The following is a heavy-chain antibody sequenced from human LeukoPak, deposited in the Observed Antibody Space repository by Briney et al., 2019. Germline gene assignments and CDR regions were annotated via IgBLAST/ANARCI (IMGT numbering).Heavy chain of an antibody. J-gene: IGHJ1*01. CDR2: ISSSGSTI. CDR3: ATRGRYYYDSSGYPRPIQH. Sequence: PGGSLRLSCAASGFTFGDYYMSWIRQAPGKGLEWVSYISSSGSTIYYADSVKGRFTISRDNAKNSLYLQMNSLRAEDTAVYYCATRGRYYYDSSGYPRPIQHWGQGTLVTVSS. CDR1: GFTFGDYY. D-gene: IGHD3-22*01. V-gene: IGHV3-11*01.